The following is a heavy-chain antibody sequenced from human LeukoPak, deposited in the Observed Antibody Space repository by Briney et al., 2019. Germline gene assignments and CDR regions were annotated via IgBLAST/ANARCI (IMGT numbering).Heavy chain of an antibody. Sequence: SETLSLTCTVSGYSISSGYYWGWIRQPPGKGLEWIGGIYYSGSTYYNPSLKSRVTISVDTSKNQFSLKLSSVTAADTAVYYCEREPSKGGDAFDIWGQGTMVTVSS. J-gene: IGHJ3*02. CDR2: IYYSGST. V-gene: IGHV4-38-2*02. D-gene: IGHD3-16*01. CDR3: EREPSKGGDAFDI. CDR1: GYSISSGYY.